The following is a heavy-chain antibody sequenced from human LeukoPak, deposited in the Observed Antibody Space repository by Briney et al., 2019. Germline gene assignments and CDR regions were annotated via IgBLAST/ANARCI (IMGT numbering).Heavy chain of an antibody. CDR1: GFTFSSYS. V-gene: IGHV3-21*01. Sequence: GGSLRLSCAASGFTFSSYSMNWVRQAPGKGLEWVSSISSSSYIYYADSVKGRFTISRDNAKNSLYLQMNSLRAEDTAVYYCARASPLDYGDLRGYYYYMDVWGKGTTVTVSS. J-gene: IGHJ6*03. CDR2: ISSSSYI. D-gene: IGHD4-17*01. CDR3: ARASPLDYGDLRGYYYYMDV.